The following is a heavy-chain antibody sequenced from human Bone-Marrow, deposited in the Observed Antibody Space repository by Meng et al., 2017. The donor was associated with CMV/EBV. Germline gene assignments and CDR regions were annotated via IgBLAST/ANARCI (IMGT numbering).Heavy chain of an antibody. CDR1: GGSFSDYN. V-gene: IGHV4-34*01. CDR2: INQSGGI. D-gene: IGHD3-10*01. J-gene: IGHJ6*02. CDR3: ARLNPLWFGELWIRDYYYYGMDV. Sequence: SQTLSLTCAVYGGSFSDYNWSWIRQPPGKGLEWIGEINQSGGIYYNPTLKSRLAISLDTSTNQFSLKLSSVTAADTAVYYCARLNPLWFGELWIRDYYYYGMDVWGQGTTVTVSS.